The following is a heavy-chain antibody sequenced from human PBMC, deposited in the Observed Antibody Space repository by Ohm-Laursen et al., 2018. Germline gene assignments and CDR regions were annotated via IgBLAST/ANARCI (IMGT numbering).Heavy chain of an antibody. CDR2: INHSGST. CDR1: GGSFSGYY. V-gene: IGHV4-34*01. D-gene: IGHD4-23*01. J-gene: IGHJ4*02. CDR3: ARGRTTVVAD. Sequence: TLSLTWAVYGGSFSGYYWSWIRQPPGKGLEWIGEINHSGSTNYNPSLKSRVTISVDTSKNQFSLKLSSVTAADTAVYYCARGRTTVVADWGQGTLVTVSS.